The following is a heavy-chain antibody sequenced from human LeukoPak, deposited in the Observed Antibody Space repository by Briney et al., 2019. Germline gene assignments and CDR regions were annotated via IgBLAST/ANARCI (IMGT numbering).Heavy chain of an antibody. CDR3: AREGGCSGGSCYSAGDWFDP. J-gene: IGHJ5*02. V-gene: IGHV4-39*07. CDR2: IYYSGST. D-gene: IGHD2-15*01. Sequence: PSETLSLTCTVSAGFVSNSNYYWGWIRQPPGKGLEWIGSIYYSGSTYYNPSLKSRVTISVDTSKNQFSLKLSSVTAADTAVYYCAREGGCSGGSCYSAGDWFDPWGQGTLVTVSS. CDR1: AGFVSNSNYY.